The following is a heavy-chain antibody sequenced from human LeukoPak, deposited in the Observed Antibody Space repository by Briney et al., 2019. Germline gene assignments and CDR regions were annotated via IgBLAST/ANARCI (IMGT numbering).Heavy chain of an antibody. CDR2: INHSGST. V-gene: IGHV4-34*01. J-gene: IGHJ4*02. CDR1: GGSFSGYY. Sequence: SETLSLTCAVYGGSFSGYYWSWIRQPPGKGLEWIGEINHSGSTNYNPSLKSRVAISVDTSKNQFSLKLSSVTAADTAVYYCARGSSLGYWGQGTLVTVSS. D-gene: IGHD6-6*01. CDR3: ARGSSLGY.